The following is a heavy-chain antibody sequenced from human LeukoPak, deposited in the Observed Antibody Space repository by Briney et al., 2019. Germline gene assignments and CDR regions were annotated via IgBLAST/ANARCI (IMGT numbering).Heavy chain of an antibody. D-gene: IGHD1-26*01. V-gene: IGHV4-59*01. Sequence: SETLSLTCTVSGGSISSYYWSWLRQPPGKGLEWIGYIYYSGSTNYNPSLKSRVTISVDTSKNQFSLKLSSVTAADTAVYYCARRWEQPYTNWFDPWGQGTLVTVSS. CDR1: GGSISSYY. CDR3: ARRWEQPYTNWFDP. J-gene: IGHJ5*02. CDR2: IYYSGST.